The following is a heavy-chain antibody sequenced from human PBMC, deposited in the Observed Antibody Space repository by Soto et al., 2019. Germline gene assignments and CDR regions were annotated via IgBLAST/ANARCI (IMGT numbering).Heavy chain of an antibody. CDR2: ISGSGGGT. V-gene: IGHV3-23*01. J-gene: IGHJ4*02. D-gene: IGHD2-8*01. CDR1: GFTFSSYA. CDR3: AKDNESDY. Sequence: GGSLRLSCAASGFTFSSYAMSWIRQAPGKGLEWVSAISGSGGGTYYVDSVKGRFTISRDNSKNTLYLQMNSLRAEDSALYYCAKDNESDYWGQGTLVTVSS.